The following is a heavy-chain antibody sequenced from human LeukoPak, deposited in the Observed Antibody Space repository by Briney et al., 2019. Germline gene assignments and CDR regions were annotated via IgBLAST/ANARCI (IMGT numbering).Heavy chain of an antibody. CDR1: GGSFSGYY. D-gene: IGHD3-10*01. CDR2: INHSRST. J-gene: IGHJ4*02. Sequence: PSETLSLTCAVYGGSFSGYYWSWIRPPPGKGLEWIGEINHSRSTNYNPSLKSRVTISVDTSKNQFSLKLSSVTAADTAVYYCARCPRVLLWFGDKAYYFDYWGQGTLVTVSS. V-gene: IGHV4-34*01. CDR3: ARCPRVLLWFGDKAYYFDY.